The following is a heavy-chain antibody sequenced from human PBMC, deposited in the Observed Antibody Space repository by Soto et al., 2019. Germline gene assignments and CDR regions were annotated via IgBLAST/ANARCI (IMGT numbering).Heavy chain of an antibody. D-gene: IGHD5-18*01. Sequence: QVQLVQSGAEVKKPGASVKVSCKASGYTFTSYGISWVRQAPGQGLEWMGWISAYNGNTNYAQKLQGRATTTTDTSTSTAYIELRSRRSADTAVYYCARPRGYSYSFDYWGQGTRVTVSS. CDR1: GYTFTSYG. V-gene: IGHV1-18*01. J-gene: IGHJ4*02. CDR2: ISAYNGNT. CDR3: ARPRGYSYSFDY.